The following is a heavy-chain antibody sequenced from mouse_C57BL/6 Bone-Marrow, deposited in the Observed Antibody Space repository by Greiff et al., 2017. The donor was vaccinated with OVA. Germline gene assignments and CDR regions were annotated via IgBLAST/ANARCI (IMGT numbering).Heavy chain of an antibody. CDR3: ARKGDSSGLYAMDY. CDR1: GFSLTSYG. CDR2: IWSGGST. V-gene: IGHV2-2*01. D-gene: IGHD3-2*02. J-gene: IGHJ4*01. Sequence: QVQLQQSGPGLVQPSQSLSITCTVSGFSLTSYGVHWVRQSPGKGLEWLGVIWSGGSTDYNAAFISRMSISKDNAKSQVFFKMNSLQADDTAIYYCARKGDSSGLYAMDYWGQGTSVTVSS.